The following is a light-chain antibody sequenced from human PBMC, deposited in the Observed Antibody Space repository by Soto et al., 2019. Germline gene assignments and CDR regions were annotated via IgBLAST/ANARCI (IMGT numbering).Light chain of an antibody. CDR2: GAS. CDR3: QQYGNSPIT. J-gene: IGKJ5*01. V-gene: IGKV3-20*01. Sequence: EIVLTQSPGTLSLSPGERATLSSRASQSVSSSYLAWYQQKPGQAPRLLIYGASSRATGIPDRFSGSGSGTDFTLTISRLEPEDFAVYYCQQYGNSPITFGQGTRLEIK. CDR1: QSVSSSY.